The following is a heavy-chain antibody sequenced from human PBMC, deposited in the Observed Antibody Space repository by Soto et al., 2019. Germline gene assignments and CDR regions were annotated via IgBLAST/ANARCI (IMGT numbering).Heavy chain of an antibody. CDR3: ARDDYDFWSGPPPLYYYHYMDV. J-gene: IGHJ6*03. D-gene: IGHD3-3*01. CDR1: GYTXTSYG. Sequence: ASVKVSCKASGYTXTSYGISWVRQAPGQGLEWMGWISAYNGNTNYAQKLQGRGTMTPGTSTSTAYMELRSLRSDDTAVYYCARDDYDFWSGPPPLYYYHYMDVWGKGTTVTVSS. CDR2: ISAYNGNT. V-gene: IGHV1-18*01.